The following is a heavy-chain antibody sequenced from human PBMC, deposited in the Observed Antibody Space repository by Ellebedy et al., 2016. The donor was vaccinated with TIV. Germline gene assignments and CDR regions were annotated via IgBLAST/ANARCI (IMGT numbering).Heavy chain of an antibody. CDR1: GYTFTTYA. CDR3: ARDPLGDCSGGSCSNNWFDP. J-gene: IGHJ5*02. V-gene: IGHV1-3*01. CDR2: INVADANT. D-gene: IGHD2-15*01. Sequence: AASVKVSCKASGYTFTTYAIHWVRQAPGQSLEWMGWINVADANTKYSQKFQGRVTFTRDTSANTAYMHLSSLRSEDSAVYYCARDPLGDCSGGSCSNNWFDPWGQGTLVTVSS.